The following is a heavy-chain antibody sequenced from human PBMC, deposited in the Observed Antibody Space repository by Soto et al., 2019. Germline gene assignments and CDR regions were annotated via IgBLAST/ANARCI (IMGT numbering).Heavy chain of an antibody. Sequence: HVQLQESGPGLVKPSETLSLTCTVSGGSISTYYWSWIRKPPGKGLEWIGYIYYSGSTNYNPSLKSRVTISEDASKNRFALKLTSVTAADTAVYYCARGKFPFTFDYWGQGTLVAGSS. CDR2: IYYSGST. CDR3: ARGKFPFTFDY. J-gene: IGHJ4*02. CDR1: GGSISTYY. V-gene: IGHV4-59*01.